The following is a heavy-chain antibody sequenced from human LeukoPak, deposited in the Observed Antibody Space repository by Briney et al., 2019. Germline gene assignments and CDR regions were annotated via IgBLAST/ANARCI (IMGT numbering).Heavy chain of an antibody. CDR3: AREVRGYSYGFDY. CDR2: IYYSGST. Sequence: SETLSLTCTVSGGSISSGGYYWSWIRQHPGKGQEWIGYIYYSGSTYYNPSLKSRVTISVDTSKNQFSLKLSSVTAADTAVYYCAREVRGYSYGFDYWGQGTLVTVSS. CDR1: GGSISSGGYY. V-gene: IGHV4-31*03. J-gene: IGHJ4*02. D-gene: IGHD5-18*01.